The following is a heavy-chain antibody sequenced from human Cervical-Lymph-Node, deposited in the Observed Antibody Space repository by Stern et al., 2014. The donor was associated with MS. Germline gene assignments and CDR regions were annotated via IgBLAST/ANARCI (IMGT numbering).Heavy chain of an antibody. D-gene: IGHD3-10*01. J-gene: IGHJ5*02. CDR3: ARSGLGGAVGS. CDR2: IVPGVGST. CDR1: GYSFTRYD. V-gene: IGHV1-46*04. Sequence: QVQLVQSGAEVKQPGASVKVSCKTSGYSFTRYDIHWVRQAPGQGLEWIGLIVPGVGSTTYAQTWQGRVSMTRDTSATTVYMELRSLRSEDTAVYYCARSGLGGAVGSWGQGTLVTVSA.